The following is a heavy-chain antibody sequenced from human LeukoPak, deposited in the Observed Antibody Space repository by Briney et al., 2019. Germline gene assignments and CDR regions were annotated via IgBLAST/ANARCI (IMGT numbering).Heavy chain of an antibody. CDR3: ARGKSGYTFGPLDS. D-gene: IGHD5-18*01. J-gene: IGHJ4*02. CDR1: GFTVSSNS. Sequence: GGSLRLSCAASGFTVSSNSMSWVRQAPGRGLEWVSVINSGGGTYCTDSVKGRFTISRDNSKNTLYLKMNSLRAEDTAVYFCARGKSGYTFGPLDSWGQGTPVTVSS. V-gene: IGHV3-53*01. CDR2: INSGGGT.